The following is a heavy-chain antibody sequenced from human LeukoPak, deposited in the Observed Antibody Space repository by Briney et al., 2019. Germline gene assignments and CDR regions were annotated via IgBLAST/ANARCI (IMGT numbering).Heavy chain of an antibody. CDR1: GFTFSRYT. V-gene: IGHV3-21*01. J-gene: IGHJ5*02. Sequence: GGSLQLSCAASGFTFSRYTMNWVRQAPGKGLEWVSTISDTSTYIYYADSVKGRFTISRDNAKNSLYLQMNSLRAEDTAVYYCARDPDRYSSGWYFDPWGQGTLVTVSS. CDR2: ISDTSTYI. CDR3: ARDPDRYSSGWYFDP. D-gene: IGHD6-19*01.